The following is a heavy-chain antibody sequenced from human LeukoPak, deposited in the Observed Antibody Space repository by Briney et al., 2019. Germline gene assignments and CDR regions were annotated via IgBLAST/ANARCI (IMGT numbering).Heavy chain of an antibody. CDR1: GGTFSSYA. CDR3: ARGGLMSRVGDL. V-gene: IGHV1-18*01. Sequence: ASVKVSCTASGGTFSSYAISWVRQAPGQGLEWMGWISAYNGNTYYAQKLQGRVTMTTETSTTTAYMELRNLRSDDTAVYYCARGGLMSRVGDLWGQGTLVTVSS. J-gene: IGHJ5*02. D-gene: IGHD2-8*01. CDR2: ISAYNGNT.